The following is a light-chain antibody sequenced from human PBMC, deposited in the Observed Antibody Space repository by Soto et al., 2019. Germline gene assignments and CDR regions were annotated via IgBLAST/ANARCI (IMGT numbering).Light chain of an antibody. CDR2: WAS. V-gene: IGKV4-1*01. Sequence: DIVMTQSPDSLAVSLGERATINCKASESVLYSSKNKNYLAWYQQKPGQPPKLLIYWASTRESGVPDRFSGSGSGTDFTLTIRSLQAEDVAVYYCQQYYSTPTWTFGQGTKVEIK. J-gene: IGKJ1*01. CDR1: ESVLYSSKNKNY. CDR3: QQYYSTPTWT.